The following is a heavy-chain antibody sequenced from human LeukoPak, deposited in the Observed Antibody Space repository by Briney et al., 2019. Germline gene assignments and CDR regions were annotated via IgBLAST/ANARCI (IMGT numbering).Heavy chain of an antibody. D-gene: IGHD3-10*01. CDR2: ISVYNGDT. CDR3: AREPGRGSGSYYNGYNWFDP. Sequence: ASVKVSCKASGYTFTSYGLTWVRQAPGQGLEWIGWISVYNGDTNSAQKLQGRVTMTTDTSTSTAYMELRSLRSDDTAVYYCAREPGRGSGSYYNGYNWFDPWGQGTLVTVSS. J-gene: IGHJ5*02. V-gene: IGHV1-18*01. CDR1: GYTFTSYG.